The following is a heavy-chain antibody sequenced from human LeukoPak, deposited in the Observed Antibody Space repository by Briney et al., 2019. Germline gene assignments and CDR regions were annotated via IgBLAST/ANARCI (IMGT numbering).Heavy chain of an antibody. V-gene: IGHV4-4*07. D-gene: IGHD6-6*01. CDR1: GGSISSYY. CDR2: IYTSGST. CDR3: ARGEAARYAFDI. J-gene: IGHJ3*02. Sequence: SETLSLTCTVSGGSISSYYWSWIRQPAGKGLGWIGRIYTSGSTNYNPSLKSRVTMSVGTSKNQFSLKLSSVTAADTAVYYCARGEAARYAFDIWGQGTMVTVSS.